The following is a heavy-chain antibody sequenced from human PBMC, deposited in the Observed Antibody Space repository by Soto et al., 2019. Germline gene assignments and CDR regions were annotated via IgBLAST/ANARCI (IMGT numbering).Heavy chain of an antibody. D-gene: IGHD6-13*01. J-gene: IGHJ4*02. CDR2: INPDTGGT. CDR3: ARTLVSEGSIWYSKVYDS. CDR1: GYTFTAYY. Sequence: QVRLLQSGAEVQKSGASVRVSCKASGYTFTAYYIHWVRQAPGQGLEWMGWINPDTGGTDYAQKYLNRPTMSRYTTGSTSNRGLNSLETQDAVVSYCARTLVSEGSIWYSKVYDSCGQGHLVTV. V-gene: IGHV1-2*02.